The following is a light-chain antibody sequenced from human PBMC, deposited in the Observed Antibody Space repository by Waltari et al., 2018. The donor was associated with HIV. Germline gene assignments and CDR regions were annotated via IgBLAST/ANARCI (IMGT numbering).Light chain of an antibody. CDR3: QQYYTTPHT. Sequence: DIVMTQSPYSLAVSLGERATINCKSSQNILYSSNNKNYLAWYQQKPGQPRKLLIYWASTREFGVPDRISGSGSGTDFTLTGSSLQDEDVAVYYWQQYYTTPHTFGQGTNLEIK. CDR1: QNILYSSNNKNY. J-gene: IGKJ2*01. V-gene: IGKV4-1*01. CDR2: WAS.